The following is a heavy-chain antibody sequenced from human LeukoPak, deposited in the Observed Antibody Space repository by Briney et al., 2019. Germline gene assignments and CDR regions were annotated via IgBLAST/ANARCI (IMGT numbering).Heavy chain of an antibody. CDR2: MNPNSGNT. Sequence: ASVKVSCKASGYTFTSYDINWVRQAPGQGLEWMGWMNPNSGNTGYAQKFQGRVTITRNTSISTAYMELSSLRSEDTAVYYCARGLKGYCSSTSCPYRNDYWGQGTLVTVSS. J-gene: IGHJ4*02. CDR1: GYTFTSYD. V-gene: IGHV1-8*03. D-gene: IGHD2-2*01. CDR3: ARGLKGYCSSTSCPYRNDY.